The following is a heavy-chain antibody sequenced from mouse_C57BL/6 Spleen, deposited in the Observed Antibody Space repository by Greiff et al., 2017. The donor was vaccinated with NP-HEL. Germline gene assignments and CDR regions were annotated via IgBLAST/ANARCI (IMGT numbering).Heavy chain of an antibody. CDR3: ARTSYYYGSRVFDY. V-gene: IGHV1-55*01. J-gene: IGHJ2*01. CDR1: GYTFTSYW. D-gene: IGHD1-1*01. CDR2: IYPGSGST. Sequence: QVHVKQSGAELVKPGASVKMSCKASGYTFTSYWITWVKQRPGQGLEWIGDIYPGSGSTNYNEKFKSKATLTVDTSSSTAYMQLSSLTSEDSAVYYCARTSYYYGSRVFDYWGQGTTLTVSS.